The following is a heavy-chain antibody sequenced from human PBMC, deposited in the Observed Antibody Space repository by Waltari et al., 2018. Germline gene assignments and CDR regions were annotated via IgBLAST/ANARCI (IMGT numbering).Heavy chain of an antibody. CDR3: ASWRAPFDY. J-gene: IGHJ4*02. CDR1: GYIFTDYY. V-gene: IGHV1-2*02. Sequence: QVQLVQSGAEVKRPGASVKVSCTASGYIFTDYYMHWVRQAPGQGLEWMGWSNPNSGGTNYAQKFQGRGIMTRDTSIGTVYMELSSLQSDDTAIYYCASWRAPFDYWGQGTLVTVSS. CDR2: SNPNSGGT.